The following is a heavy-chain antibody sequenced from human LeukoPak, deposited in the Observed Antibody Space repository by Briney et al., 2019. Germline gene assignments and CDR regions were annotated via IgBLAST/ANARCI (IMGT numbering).Heavy chain of an antibody. CDR3: ASGFLRTVVTGDY. D-gene: IGHD4-23*01. V-gene: IGHV7-4-1*02. Sequence: ASVKVSCKASGYILTNYAMNWVRQAPGQGLEWMGWINTNTGNPTYAQGFTGRFVFSLDTSVSTTYLQINSLKAEDTAVYYCASGFLRTVVTGDYWGQGTLVTVSS. CDR2: INTNTGNP. J-gene: IGHJ4*02. CDR1: GYILTNYA.